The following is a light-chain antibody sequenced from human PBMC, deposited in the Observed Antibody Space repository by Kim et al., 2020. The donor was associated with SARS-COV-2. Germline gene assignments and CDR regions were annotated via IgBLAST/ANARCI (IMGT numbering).Light chain of an antibody. J-gene: IGKJ2*01. CDR3: QKFGSSSVS. V-gene: IGKV3-20*01. CDR1: QSISSSY. Sequence: EIVLTQSPGTLSLSPGERATLSCRASQSISSSYLAWYQQKPGQAPRLLIYGPSSRATGIPDRFSGGGSGTDFTLTISRLEPEDFAVYYCQKFGSSSVSFGQGTKLEI. CDR2: GPS.